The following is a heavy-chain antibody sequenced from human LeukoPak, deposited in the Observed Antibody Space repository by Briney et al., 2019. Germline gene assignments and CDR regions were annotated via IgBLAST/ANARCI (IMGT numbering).Heavy chain of an antibody. CDR3: ASGRYYYGSGSPWFDP. CDR2: MNPNSGNT. J-gene: IGHJ5*02. V-gene: IGHV1-8*01. D-gene: IGHD3-10*01. CDR1: GYTFTSYD. Sequence: ASVKVSCKASGYTFTSYDINWVRQATGQGLEWMGWMNPNSGNTGYAQKFQGRVTMTTDTSTSTAYMELRSLRSDDTAVYYCASGRYYYGSGSPWFDPWGQGTLVTVSS.